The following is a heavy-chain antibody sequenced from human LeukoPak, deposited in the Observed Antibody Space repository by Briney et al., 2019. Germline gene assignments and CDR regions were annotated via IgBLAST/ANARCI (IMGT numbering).Heavy chain of an antibody. CDR3: ARHFTYHYDSSGYPRDGFDI. CDR1: GGSISGYY. Sequence: SETLSLTCTVSGGSISGYYWSWTRQSPGEGLVWIGYIYYSGSTNYNPSLKSRVTISIDMSKNQFSLKLSSVTAADTALYYCARHFTYHYDSSGYPRDGFDIWGQGTMVTVSS. CDR2: IYYSGST. V-gene: IGHV4-59*08. J-gene: IGHJ3*02. D-gene: IGHD3-22*01.